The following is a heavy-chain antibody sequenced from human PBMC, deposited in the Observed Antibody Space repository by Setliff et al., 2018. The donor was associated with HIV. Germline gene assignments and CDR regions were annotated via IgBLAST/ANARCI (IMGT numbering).Heavy chain of an antibody. CDR2: IYYSGST. J-gene: IGHJ6*03. Sequence: SETLSLTCTVSGDSINTPFWWSWIRQHPGKGLEWIGYIYYSGSTYYNPSLESRLIMSIDPSKSQFSLKLSSVTAADTAVYYCARALIGYTQRGDYYYYMDVWGKGTTVTVSS. CDR1: GDSINTPFW. V-gene: IGHV4-31*03. D-gene: IGHD6-13*01. CDR3: ARALIGYTQRGDYYYYMDV.